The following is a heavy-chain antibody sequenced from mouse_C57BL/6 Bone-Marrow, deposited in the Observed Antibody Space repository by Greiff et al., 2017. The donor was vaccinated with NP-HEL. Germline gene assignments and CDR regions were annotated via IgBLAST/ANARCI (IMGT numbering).Heavy chain of an antibody. CDR3: EKGELGQYAMDY. CDR1: GYSFTDYN. CDR2: INPNYGTT. D-gene: IGHD4-1*01. Sequence: EVQLQESGPELVKPGASVKISCKASGYSFTDYNMNWVKQSNGKSLEWIGVINPNYGTTSYNQKFKGKATLTVDQSSSTAYMQLNSLTSEDSAVYYGEKGELGQYAMDYWGQGTSVTVSS. J-gene: IGHJ4*01. V-gene: IGHV1-39*01.